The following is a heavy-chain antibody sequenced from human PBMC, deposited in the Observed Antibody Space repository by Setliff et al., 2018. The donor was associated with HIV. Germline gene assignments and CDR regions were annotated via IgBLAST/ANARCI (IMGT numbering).Heavy chain of an antibody. V-gene: IGHV3-15*01. CDR3: ATGPLDY. J-gene: IGHJ4*02. CDR2: IKHNSDGGTT. CDR1: GFTLSDQY. Sequence: GGSLRLSCAASGFTLSDQYMDWVRQAPGKGLEWVGLIKHNSDGGTTDFAAPVKGRFTISRDDSKNTVYLQMNSLKIDDTGLYYCATGPLDYWGQGTLVTVSS.